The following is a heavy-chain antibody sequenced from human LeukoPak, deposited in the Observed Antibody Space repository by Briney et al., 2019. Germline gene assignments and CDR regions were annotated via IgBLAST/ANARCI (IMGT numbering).Heavy chain of an antibody. D-gene: IGHD1-14*01. CDR2: ISSSGSTI. V-gene: IGHV3-48*03. CDR1: GFTFSSYE. Sequence: GGSLRLSCAASGFTFSSYEMNWVRQAPGKGLEWVSYISSSGSTIYYADSVKGRFTISRDNAKNSLYLQMNNLRVEDTAVYYCARVGPWVNPDYYYYYMDVWGKGTTVTVSS. J-gene: IGHJ6*03. CDR3: ARVGPWVNPDYYYYYMDV.